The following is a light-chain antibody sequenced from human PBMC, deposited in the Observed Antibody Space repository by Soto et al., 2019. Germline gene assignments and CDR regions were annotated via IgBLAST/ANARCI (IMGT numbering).Light chain of an antibody. J-gene: IGKJ1*01. CDR2: KAS. CDR3: QHYNSYSEA. CDR1: QTISSW. Sequence: DIQMTQSPSTLSGSVGDRVTITCRAGQTISSWVGWYQQKPGKGPKLLIYKASSLKRGVPSKFSGSGSGTEFTLTISSLQPDDFATYYCQHYNSYSEAFGQGTKVDIK. V-gene: IGKV1-5*03.